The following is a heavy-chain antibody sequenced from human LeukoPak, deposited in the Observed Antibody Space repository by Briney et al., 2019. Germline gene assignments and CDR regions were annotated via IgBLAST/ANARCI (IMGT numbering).Heavy chain of an antibody. J-gene: IGHJ4*02. CDR3: ARAPSSRSSSWPY. V-gene: IGHV4-4*07. CDR1: GGSISSYY. D-gene: IGHD6-13*01. Sequence: PSETLSLTCTVSGGSISSYYWSWLRQPAGKGLEWIGRIYTSGSTNYNPSLKSRVTMSVDTSKNQFSLKLRSVTPADTAVYYCARAPSSRSSSWPYWGQGTLVTVSS. CDR2: IYTSGST.